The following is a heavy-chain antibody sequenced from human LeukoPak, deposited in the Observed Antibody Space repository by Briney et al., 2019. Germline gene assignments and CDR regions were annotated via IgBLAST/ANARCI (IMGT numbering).Heavy chain of an antibody. CDR3: ARENSGSYYQFDC. J-gene: IGHJ4*02. CDR1: GFTFRNYW. CDR2: INQDGSEK. Sequence: GGSLRLSCAASGFTFRNYWMSWVRQAPGKGLEWVANINQDGSEKDYVDSVKGRFTISRDNAKNSLYLQMNSLRPEDTAVYYCARENSGSYYQFDCWGQGTLVTVSS. V-gene: IGHV3-7*01. D-gene: IGHD1-26*01.